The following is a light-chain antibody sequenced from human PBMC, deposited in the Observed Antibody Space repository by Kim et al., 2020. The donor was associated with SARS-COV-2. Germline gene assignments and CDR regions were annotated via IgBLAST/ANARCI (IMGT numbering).Light chain of an antibody. CDR3: VAWDDSLNGSV. CDR1: SSNIGSNL. Sequence: GQRVTLSCSGSSSNIGSNLVNWYQQLPGTAPKLLISSNDYRPSGVPARFSGSKSGTSASLAISGLQSEDEADYYCVAWDDSLNGSVFGGGTQLTVL. CDR2: SND. J-gene: IGLJ3*02. V-gene: IGLV1-44*01.